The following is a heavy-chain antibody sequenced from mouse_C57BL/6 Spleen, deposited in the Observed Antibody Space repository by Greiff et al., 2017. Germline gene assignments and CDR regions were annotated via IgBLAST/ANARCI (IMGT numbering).Heavy chain of an antibody. D-gene: IGHD2-4*01. V-gene: IGHV5-4*03. Sequence: EVKLMESGGGLVKPGGSLKLSCAASGFTFSSYAMSWVRQTPEKRLEWVATISAGGSYTYYTDNVKGRFTLSRDSAKNNLYMQMSHLKSEDTAIYYCASDDYGGPWFAGWGKGTLVTVAA. CDR1: GFTFSSYA. CDR2: ISAGGSYT. CDR3: ASDDYGGPWFAG. J-gene: IGHJ3*01.